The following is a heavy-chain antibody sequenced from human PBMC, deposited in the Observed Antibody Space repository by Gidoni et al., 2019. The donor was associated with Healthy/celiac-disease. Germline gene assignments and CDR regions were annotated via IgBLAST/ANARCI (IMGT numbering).Heavy chain of an antibody. J-gene: IGHJ3*02. CDR3: ATGIAVAGKAFDI. D-gene: IGHD6-19*01. CDR2: IKQDGSEK. CDR1: GFTFSSDW. Sequence: EVQLVESGGGLVQPGGSLRLSCAASGFTFSSDWMSWVRQAPGKGLELVANIKQDGSEKYYVDSVKGRCTISRDNAKNSLYLQMNSLRAEDTAVYYCATGIAVAGKAFDIWGQGTMVTVSS. V-gene: IGHV3-7*03.